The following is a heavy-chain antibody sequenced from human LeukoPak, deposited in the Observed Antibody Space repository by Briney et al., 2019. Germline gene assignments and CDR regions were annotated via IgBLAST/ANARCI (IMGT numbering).Heavy chain of an antibody. Sequence: PGGSLRLSCAASGFTVSSNYMSWVRQAPGKGLEWVSVIYSGGSTYYADSVKGRFTISRDNSKNTLYLQMNSLRAEDTAVYYCARGGSYCSGGSCYSDYYYYYGMDVWGQGTTVTVSS. CDR1: GFTVSSNY. CDR3: ARGGSYCSGGSCYSDYYYYYGMDV. J-gene: IGHJ6*02. D-gene: IGHD2-15*01. CDR2: IYSGGST. V-gene: IGHV3-53*01.